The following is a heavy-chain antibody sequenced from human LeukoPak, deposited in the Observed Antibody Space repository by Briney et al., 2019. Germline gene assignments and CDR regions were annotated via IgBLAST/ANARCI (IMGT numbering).Heavy chain of an antibody. CDR2: IYTNGSI. CDR1: GGSISSGSYY. V-gene: IGHV4-61*02. Sequence: SQTLSLTCTVSGGSISSGSYYWSWIRQPAGKGLEWIGRIYTNGSINYNPSLKSRVTISVDTSKNQFSPRLSSVTAADSAVYYCARVSPIFSVAVSAAFDLWGQGTMVTVSS. D-gene: IGHD3-3*01. J-gene: IGHJ3*01. CDR3: ARVSPIFSVAVSAAFDL.